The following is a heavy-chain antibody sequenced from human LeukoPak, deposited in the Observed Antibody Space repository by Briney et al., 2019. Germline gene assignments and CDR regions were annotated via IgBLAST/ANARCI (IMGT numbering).Heavy chain of an antibody. J-gene: IGHJ4*02. CDR3: AHSYGRCDYVWGSYRYDY. V-gene: IGHV2-5*01. Sequence: ESGPTLVNPTQTLTLTCTFSGFSLSTSGVGVGWIRQPPGKALEWLALIYWNDDKRYSPSLKSRLTITKDTSKNQVVLTMTNMDPVDTATYYCAHSYGRCDYVWGSYRYDYWGQGTLVTISS. D-gene: IGHD3-16*02. CDR1: GFSLSTSGVG. CDR2: IYWNDDK.